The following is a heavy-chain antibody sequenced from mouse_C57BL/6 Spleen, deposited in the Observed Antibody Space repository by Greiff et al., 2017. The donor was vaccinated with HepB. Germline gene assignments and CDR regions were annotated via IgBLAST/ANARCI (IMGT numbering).Heavy chain of an antibody. Sequence: QVHVKQSGPGLVQPSQSLSITCTVSGFSLTSYGVHWVRQSPGKGLEWLGVIWSGGSTDYNAAFISRLSISKDNSKSQVFFKMNSLQADDTAIYYCARFDYEIHYAMDYWGQGTSVTVSS. CDR1: GFSLTSYG. D-gene: IGHD2-4*01. CDR2: IWSGGST. V-gene: IGHV2-2*01. CDR3: ARFDYEIHYAMDY. J-gene: IGHJ4*01.